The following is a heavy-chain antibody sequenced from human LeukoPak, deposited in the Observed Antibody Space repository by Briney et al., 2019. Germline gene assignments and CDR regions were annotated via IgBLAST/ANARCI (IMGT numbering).Heavy chain of an antibody. D-gene: IGHD6-19*01. Sequence: SETLSLTCAVYGGSFSGYYWSWIRQPPGKGLEWIGEINHSGSTNYDPSLKSRVTISVDTSKNQFSLKLSSVTAADTAVYYCARGLQWLVKYYFDYWGQGTLVTVSS. J-gene: IGHJ4*02. CDR3: ARGLQWLVKYYFDY. CDR2: INHSGST. CDR1: GGSFSGYY. V-gene: IGHV4-34*01.